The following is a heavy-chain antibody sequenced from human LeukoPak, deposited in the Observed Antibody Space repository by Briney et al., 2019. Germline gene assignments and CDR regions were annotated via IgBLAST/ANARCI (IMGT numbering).Heavy chain of an antibody. D-gene: IGHD6-13*01. J-gene: IGHJ6*04. Sequence: SGTLSLTCAVSGGSISSSNWWSWVRQPPGKGLEWIGEIYHSGSTNYNPSLKSRVTISVDKSKNQFSLKLSSVTAADTAVYYCARDLGPGIAAAGPYYYGMDVWGKGTTVTVSS. CDR3: ARDLGPGIAAAGPYYYGMDV. CDR2: IYHSGST. CDR1: GGSISSSNW. V-gene: IGHV4-4*02.